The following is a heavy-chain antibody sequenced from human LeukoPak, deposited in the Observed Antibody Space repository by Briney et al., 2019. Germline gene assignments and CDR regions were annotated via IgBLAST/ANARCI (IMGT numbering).Heavy chain of an antibody. Sequence: GGSLRLSCAASGFTFSSYAMSWVRQAPGKGLEWVSAISGSGGSTYYADSVKGRFTISRDNSKNTLYLQMNSLRAEDTAVYYCSNSDRGLGAAGLAGYYWGQETLVTVFS. CDR3: SNSDRGLGAAGLAGYY. J-gene: IGHJ4*02. CDR1: GFTFSSYA. D-gene: IGHD6-13*01. CDR2: ISGSGGST. V-gene: IGHV3-23*01.